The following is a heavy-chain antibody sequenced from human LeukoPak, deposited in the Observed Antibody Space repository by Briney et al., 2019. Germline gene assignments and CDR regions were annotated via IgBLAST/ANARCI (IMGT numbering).Heavy chain of an antibody. CDR3: ARAAGVGSRRYYYYYGMDV. Sequence: PGGSLRLSCAASGFTFSSYDMHWVRQATGKGLEWVSAIGTAGDTYYPGSVKGRFTISRENAKNSLYLQMNSLRAGDTAVYYCARAAGVGSRRYYYYYGMDVWGQGTTVTVSS. J-gene: IGHJ6*02. V-gene: IGHV3-13*01. D-gene: IGHD1-26*01. CDR1: GFTFSSYD. CDR2: IGTAGDT.